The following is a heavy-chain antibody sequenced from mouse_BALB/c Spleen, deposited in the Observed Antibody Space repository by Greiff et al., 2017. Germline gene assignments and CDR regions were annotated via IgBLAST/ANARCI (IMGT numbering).Heavy chain of an antibody. CDR2: IWGGGST. CDR1: GFSLSRYS. CDR3: AGYGYDGAWFAY. Sequence: QVQLKESGPGLVAPSQSLSITCTVSGFSLSRYSVHWVRQPPGKGLEWLGMIWGGGSTDYNSALKSRLSISKDNSKSQVFLKMNSLQTDDTAMYYCAGYGYDGAWFAYWGQGTLVTVSA. V-gene: IGHV2-6-4*01. J-gene: IGHJ3*01. D-gene: IGHD2-2*01.